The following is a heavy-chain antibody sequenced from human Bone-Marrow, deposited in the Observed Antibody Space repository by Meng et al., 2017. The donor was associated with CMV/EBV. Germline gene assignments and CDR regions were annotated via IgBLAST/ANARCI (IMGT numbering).Heavy chain of an antibody. D-gene: IGHD3-3*01. Sequence: GGSLRLSCAASGFTFSSYEMHWVRQAPGKGLEWVAVISYDGSNKYYADSVKGRFTISRDNSKNTLYLQMNSLRAEDTAVYYCARDLLEGRYWGQGTLVTVSS. CDR1: GFTFSSYE. CDR3: ARDLLEGRY. V-gene: IGHV3-30*04. CDR2: ISYDGSNK. J-gene: IGHJ4*02.